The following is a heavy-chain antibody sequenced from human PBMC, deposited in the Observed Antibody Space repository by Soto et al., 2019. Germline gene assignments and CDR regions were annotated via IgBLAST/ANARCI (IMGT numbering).Heavy chain of an antibody. CDR1: GFTFSSYS. CDR3: ARVSSRYFDWLGAMGFDI. Sequence: GGSLRLSCAASGFTFSSYSMNWVRQAPGKGLEWVSYISSSSSTIYYADSVKGRFTISRDNAKNSLYLQMNSLRAEDTAVYYCARVSSRYFDWLGAMGFDIWGQGTMVTVSS. D-gene: IGHD3-9*01. J-gene: IGHJ3*02. CDR2: ISSSSSTI. V-gene: IGHV3-48*01.